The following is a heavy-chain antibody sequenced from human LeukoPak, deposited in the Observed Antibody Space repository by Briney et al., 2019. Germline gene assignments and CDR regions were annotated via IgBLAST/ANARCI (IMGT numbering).Heavy chain of an antibody. D-gene: IGHD3-22*01. CDR2: IWNDRSNK. CDR1: GFTFSSYG. CDR3: ASSARGDSSGYYFWDDAFDI. J-gene: IGHJ3*02. V-gene: IGHV3-33*01. Sequence: GGSLRLSCAASGFTFSSYGMHWVRQAPGKGLEWVAVIWNDRSNKYYADSVKGRFTISRDNSKNTLYLQMNSLRAEDTAVYYCASSARGDSSGYYFWDDAFDIWGQGTMVTVSS.